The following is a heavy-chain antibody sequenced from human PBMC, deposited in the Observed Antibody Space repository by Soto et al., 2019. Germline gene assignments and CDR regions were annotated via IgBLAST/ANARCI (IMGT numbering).Heavy chain of an antibody. D-gene: IGHD1-26*01. CDR2: INNDGTRT. CDR1: GFTFSHYW. CDR3: TRDENGVGPTQDY. Sequence: EMQLVESGGGLVQPGGSLRLSCAASGFTFSHYWMHWVRQVPGKGLVWVSRINNDGTRTFYADSVKGRFTVSRDNAKNKLYLQMNSLRAEDTALYYCTRDENGVGPTQDYWGQGTLVTVSS. V-gene: IGHV3-74*01. J-gene: IGHJ4*02.